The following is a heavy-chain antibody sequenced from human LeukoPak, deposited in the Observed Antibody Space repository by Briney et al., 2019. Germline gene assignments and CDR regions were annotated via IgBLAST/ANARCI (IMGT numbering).Heavy chain of an antibody. D-gene: IGHD3-22*01. CDR2: IYYSGST. J-gene: IGHJ3*02. Sequence: SGPTLVKPSETLSLTCTVSGGSISGYYWSWIRQPPGEGLEWIGYIYYSGSTKYNPSLKSRVTMSVDTSRNQFSLKLSSVTAADMAVYYCARGGLENGYHSNDGFDIWGQGTMVTVSS. V-gene: IGHV4-59*01. CDR1: GGSISGYY. CDR3: ARGGLENGYHSNDGFDI.